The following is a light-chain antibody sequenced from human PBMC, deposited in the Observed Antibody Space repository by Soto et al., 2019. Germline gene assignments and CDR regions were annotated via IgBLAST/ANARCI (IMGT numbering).Light chain of an antibody. Sequence: DFIMPQSPDSLAVSLGERATINCKSSQSVLYSSNNKNYLAWYQQKPGQPPKLLIYWASTRESGVPDRFSGSGSGTDFTLTISSLQAEDVAVYYCQQYYSTPWTFGQGTRVEIK. CDR3: QQYYSTPWT. CDR2: WAS. CDR1: QSVLYSSNNKNY. V-gene: IGKV4-1*01. J-gene: IGKJ1*01.